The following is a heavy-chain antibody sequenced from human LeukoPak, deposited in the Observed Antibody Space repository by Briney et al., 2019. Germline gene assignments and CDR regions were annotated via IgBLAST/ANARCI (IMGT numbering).Heavy chain of an antibody. CDR2: ISGSGGST. V-gene: IGHV3-23*01. J-gene: IGHJ6*02. D-gene: IGHD3-10*01. CDR1: GFTFSSYA. Sequence: GGSLRLSCAASGFTFSSYAMSWVRQAPGKGLEGVSAISGSGGSTYYADSVKGRFTISRDNSKNTLYLQMNSLRAEDTAVYYCAYPYGSGSYRRYYYYGMDVWGQGTTVTVSS. CDR3: AYPYGSGSYRRYYYYGMDV.